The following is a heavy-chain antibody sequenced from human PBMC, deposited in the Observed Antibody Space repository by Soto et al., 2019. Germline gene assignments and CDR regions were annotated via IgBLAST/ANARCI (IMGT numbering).Heavy chain of an antibody. J-gene: IGHJ4*02. CDR3: VRSGVLQWFEELSDVDC. Sequence: QVQLVQSGAELKKPGSSVSVSCKASGGTFSSYAINWVRQAPGQGLEWMGGVIPTFGTANYSRKFQGRVTITADESTSAAYMELSRLRSEDTAVYYCVRSGVLQWFEELSDVDCWRQGTLVTVSS. D-gene: IGHD3-10*01. CDR2: VIPTFGTA. CDR1: GGTFSSYA. V-gene: IGHV1-69*01.